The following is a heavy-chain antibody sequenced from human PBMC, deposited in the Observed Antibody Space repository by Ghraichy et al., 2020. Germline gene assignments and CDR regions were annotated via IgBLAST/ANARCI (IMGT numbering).Heavy chain of an antibody. CDR3: AKDRGYITMVRGATRPFDP. CDR2: ITGSGSST. V-gene: IGHV3-23*01. D-gene: IGHD3-10*01. CDR1: GFTFSSYA. J-gene: IGHJ5*02. Sequence: GGSLRLSCAASGFTFSSYAMSWVRQAPGKGLEWVSTITGSGSSTYYADSVKGRFTISRDNSKNTLYLQMNSLRAEDTAVYYCAKDRGYITMVRGATRPFDPWGQGTLVTVSS.